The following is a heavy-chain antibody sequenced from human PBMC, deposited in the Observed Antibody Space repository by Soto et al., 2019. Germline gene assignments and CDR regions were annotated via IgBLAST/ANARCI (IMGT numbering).Heavy chain of an antibody. CDR1: GYTFTGYY. V-gene: IGHV1-2*02. Sequence: GASVKVSCKVSGYTFTGYYMHWVRQAPGQGLEWMGWINPNSGGTNYAQKFQGRVTMTRDTSISTAYMELSRLRSDDTAVYYCARDYYDSSGPDYWGQGTLVTVSS. CDR3: ARDYYDSSGPDY. D-gene: IGHD3-22*01. J-gene: IGHJ4*02. CDR2: INPNSGGT.